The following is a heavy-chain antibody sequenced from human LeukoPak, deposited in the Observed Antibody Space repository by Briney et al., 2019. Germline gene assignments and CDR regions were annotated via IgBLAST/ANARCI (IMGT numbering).Heavy chain of an antibody. J-gene: IGHJ2*01. D-gene: IGHD2-2*01. Sequence: GASVKVSCKASGVTFNSYTISWVRQAPGQGLEWMGRIIPIFGTTSYAQKFQGRVTIATDESTSTAYMELSSLRSEDTAVYYCATRTQKSYAEGWYFDLWGRGTLVTVSS. V-gene: IGHV1-69*05. CDR3: ATRTQKSYAEGWYFDL. CDR1: GVTFNSYT. CDR2: IIPIFGTT.